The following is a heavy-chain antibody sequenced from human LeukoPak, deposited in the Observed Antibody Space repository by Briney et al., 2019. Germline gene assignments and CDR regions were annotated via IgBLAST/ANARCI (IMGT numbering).Heavy chain of an antibody. D-gene: IGHD3-22*01. J-gene: IGHJ3*02. CDR2: ISGRGGRT. Sequence: GGSLRLSCAASGFTFSSYAMSWVRQAPGKGLEWVSAISGRGGRTYYADSVKGRFTISRDNSRNTLSLQMNSLRAEDTAVYYCAKPYYYDSSGNFDAFDIWGQGTMVTVSA. CDR1: GFTFSSYA. V-gene: IGHV3-23*01. CDR3: AKPYYYDSSGNFDAFDI.